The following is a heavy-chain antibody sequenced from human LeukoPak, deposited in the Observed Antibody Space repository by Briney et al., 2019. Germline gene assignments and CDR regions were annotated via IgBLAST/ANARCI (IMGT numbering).Heavy chain of an antibody. CDR1: GFSFSSYG. D-gene: IGHD2-2*01. J-gene: IGHJ6*02. CDR2: IWYDGSHT. V-gene: IGHV3-33*01. Sequence: PGGSLRLSCAASGFSFSSYGMRWARQAPGKGLEWVGDIWYDGSHTYYADSVKGRFTISRDNSMNTLYMQMNSLRGEDAAVYYCVRGGYCSGTSCAHYDGMDVWGQGTTVTVSS. CDR3: VRGGYCSGTSCAHYDGMDV.